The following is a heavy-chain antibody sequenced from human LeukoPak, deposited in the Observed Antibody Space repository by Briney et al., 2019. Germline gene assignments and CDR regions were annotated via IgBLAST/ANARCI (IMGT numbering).Heavy chain of an antibody. J-gene: IGHJ1*01. D-gene: IGHD6-19*01. CDR3: ARVDSGSACAS. CDR1: GFTLSSYS. CDR2: ISKNGRNT. V-gene: IGHV3-64*01. Sequence: GGSLRLSCAASGFTLSSYSMHWVRQAPGKGLEFVSAISKNGRNTYYGNSMKGRFTISRDISKNTLYLQMCSLRPEDMAVYYCARVDSGSACASWGQGILVTVSS.